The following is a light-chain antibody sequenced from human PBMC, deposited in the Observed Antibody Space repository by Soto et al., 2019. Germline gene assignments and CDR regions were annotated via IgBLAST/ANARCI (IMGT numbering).Light chain of an antibody. J-gene: IGKJ5*01. CDR3: QQSYSTPTIT. Sequence: DIQMTPSPSALSASVGDRVTITCRASQSISSWLAWYQQKPGKAPKFLIYASSSLQSGVPSRFRGSGSGTDFTLTISSLQPEDFATYYCQQSYSTPTITFGQGTRLDIK. CDR1: QSISSW. CDR2: ASS. V-gene: IGKV1-39*01.